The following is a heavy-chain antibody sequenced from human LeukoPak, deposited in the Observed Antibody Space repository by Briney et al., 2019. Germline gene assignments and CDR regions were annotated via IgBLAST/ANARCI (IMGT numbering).Heavy chain of an antibody. Sequence: GGSLRLSCAASGFTFSSYAMHRVRQAPGKGLEGVAVISYDGSNKYYADSVKGRFTISRDNSKNTLYLQMNSLRAEDTAVYYCASAAYYDFWSGYDWGQGTLVTVSS. CDR2: ISYDGSNK. CDR3: ASAAYYDFWSGYD. CDR1: GFTFSSYA. D-gene: IGHD3-3*01. J-gene: IGHJ4*02. V-gene: IGHV3-30*04.